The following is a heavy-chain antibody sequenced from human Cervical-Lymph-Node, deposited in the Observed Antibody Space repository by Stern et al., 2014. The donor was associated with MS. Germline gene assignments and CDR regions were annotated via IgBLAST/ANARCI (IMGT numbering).Heavy chain of an antibody. Sequence: QVQLQESGPGLVKPSQTLSLTCTVSGDSITSGGHYWSWLRQHQGQGLEWIGYLYNSGATFYNPSLKGRVTISLATSKNQFSLQLSSVTAADTAIYYCASRWSGTYYGQNWFDPWGQGILVTVST. J-gene: IGHJ5*02. D-gene: IGHD1-26*01. V-gene: IGHV4-31*03. CDR2: LYNSGAT. CDR3: ASRWSGTYYGQNWFDP. CDR1: GDSITSGGHY.